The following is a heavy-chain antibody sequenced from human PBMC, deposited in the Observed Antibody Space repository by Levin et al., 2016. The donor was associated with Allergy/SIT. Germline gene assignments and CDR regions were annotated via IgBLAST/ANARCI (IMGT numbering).Heavy chain of an antibody. D-gene: IGHD2-21*01. CDR2: INPSGGST. CDR3: ARDTYCNGDSCYAFGV. J-gene: IGHJ3*01. V-gene: IGHV1-46*01. Sequence: ASVKVSCKASGYTFTNYYMHWVRQAPGQGLEWMGIINPSGGSTSYGQKFQGRVTMTRDTSTNTAYMEMRSLRSDDTALYYCARDTYCNGDSCYAFGVWGQGTMVTVSS. CDR1: GYTFTNYY.